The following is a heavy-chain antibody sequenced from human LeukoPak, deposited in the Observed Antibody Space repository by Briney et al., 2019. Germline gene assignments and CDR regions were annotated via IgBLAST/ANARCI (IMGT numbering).Heavy chain of an antibody. CDR1: GFTFSSYA. CDR3: AKRWGVDTYYFDF. V-gene: IGHV3-23*01. D-gene: IGHD3-10*01. CDR2: ISGSGGST. J-gene: IGHJ4*02. Sequence: GSLRLSCAAPGFTFSSYAMSWGRQAPGKGLEGVSGISGSGGSTYYADSVKGRFTISRDNSKNTLYLQMNSLRAEDTAVYYCAKRWGVDTYYFDFWGQGNLVTVSS.